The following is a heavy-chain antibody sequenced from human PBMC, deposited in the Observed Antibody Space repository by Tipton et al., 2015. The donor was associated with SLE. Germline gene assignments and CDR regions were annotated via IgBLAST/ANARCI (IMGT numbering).Heavy chain of an antibody. Sequence: TLSLTCTVSGGSISSSSYYWGWIRQPPGKGLEWIGYIYYSGSTNYNPSLKSRVTISVDTSKNQFSLKLSSVTAADTAVYYCARGGDSGWTPFDYWGQGTLVTVSS. CDR1: GGSISSSSYY. V-gene: IGHV4-61*05. J-gene: IGHJ4*02. D-gene: IGHD6-19*01. CDR3: ARGGDSGWTPFDY. CDR2: IYYSGST.